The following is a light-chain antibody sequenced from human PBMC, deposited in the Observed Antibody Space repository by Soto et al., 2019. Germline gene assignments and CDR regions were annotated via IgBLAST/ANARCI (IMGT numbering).Light chain of an antibody. CDR1: QSVNSD. J-gene: IGKJ4*01. Sequence: ETVMTQSPATLSASPGESATLSCRASQSVNSDLAWYQQIPGQAARLLIYSAATRATGGPARFSGSGSGTEFTLTISSLQSEDFAIYYCQQYNNWPLTFGGGTKVEI. CDR2: SAA. CDR3: QQYNNWPLT. V-gene: IGKV3-15*01.